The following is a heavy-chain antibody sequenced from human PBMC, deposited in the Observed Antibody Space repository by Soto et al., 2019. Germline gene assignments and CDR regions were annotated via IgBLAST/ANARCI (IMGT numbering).Heavy chain of an antibody. CDR2: ISAYNGNT. CDR3: ARDFVLEGAATLWYYYLDV. J-gene: IGHJ6*03. Sequence: GASVKVSCKASGYTFTSYGISWVRQAPGQGLEWMGWISAYNGNTNYAQKLQGRVTMTTDTSTSTAYMELRSLRSDDTAVYYCARDFVLEGAATLWYYYLDVWGKGTTVTFSS. D-gene: IGHD2-15*01. V-gene: IGHV1-18*01. CDR1: GYTFTSYG.